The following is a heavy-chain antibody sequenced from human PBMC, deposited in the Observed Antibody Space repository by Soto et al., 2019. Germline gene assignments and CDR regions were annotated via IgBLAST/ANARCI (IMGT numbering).Heavy chain of an antibody. Sequence: ASVKVSCKASGYTFTSYAMHWVRQAPGQRLEWMGWINAGNGNTKYSQKFQGRVTITRDTSASTAYMELSSLRSEDTAVYYCAPYGYSSGWHPAEFPYGMDVWGQGTTVTVSS. CDR1: GYTFTSYA. D-gene: IGHD6-19*01. CDR3: APYGYSSGWHPAEFPYGMDV. J-gene: IGHJ6*02. V-gene: IGHV1-3*01. CDR2: INAGNGNT.